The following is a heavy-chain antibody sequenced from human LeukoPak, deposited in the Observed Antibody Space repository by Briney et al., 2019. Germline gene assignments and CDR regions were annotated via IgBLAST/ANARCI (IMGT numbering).Heavy chain of an antibody. CDR3: AKDGVVAGTGYYFDY. Sequence: PGVSLRLYCAASKFTFDDYDMLWLRQAPGNGRMWFSGNSWNSDSIGYAVSVRVRLTISRDNAKNSLNLQMNSLRAEDTALYYCAKDGVVAGTGYYFDYWGHGTLVTVSS. J-gene: IGHJ4*01. CDR2: NSWNSDSI. V-gene: IGHV3-9*01. D-gene: IGHD6-19*01. CDR1: KFTFDDYD.